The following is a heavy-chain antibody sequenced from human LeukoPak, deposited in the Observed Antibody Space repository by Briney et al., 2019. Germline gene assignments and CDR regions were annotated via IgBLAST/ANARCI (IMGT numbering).Heavy chain of an antibody. CDR3: ARDSGLSEMASTHVHFDY. D-gene: IGHD5-24*01. J-gene: IGHJ4*02. V-gene: IGHV4-30-2*01. CDR2: IYYSGST. CDR1: GGSISSGGYY. Sequence: SENLSLTCTVSGGSISSGGYYWSSIRQPPGKGLEWIGYIYYSGSTYYNPSLKSRVTISVDTSKTQFSLKLSSVTAADTAVYYCARDSGLSEMASTHVHFDYWGQGTLVTVSS.